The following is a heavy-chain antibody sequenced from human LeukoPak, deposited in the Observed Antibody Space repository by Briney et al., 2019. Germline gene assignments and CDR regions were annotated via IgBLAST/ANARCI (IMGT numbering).Heavy chain of an antibody. V-gene: IGHV3-48*02. CDR2: ISGSGNTK. J-gene: IGHJ4*02. Sequence: PGGSLRLSCAASEFTFSSYSMNWVRKAPGKGLEWVSYISGSGNTKYYADSVKGRFAISRDNAKNSLYLQMNSLRDEDTAVYYCASPHSGYGWGQGTLVTVS. CDR1: EFTFSSYS. D-gene: IGHD5-12*01. CDR3: ASPHSGYG.